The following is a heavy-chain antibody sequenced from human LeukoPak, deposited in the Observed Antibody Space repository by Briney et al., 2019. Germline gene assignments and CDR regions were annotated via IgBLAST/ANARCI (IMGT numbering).Heavy chain of an antibody. J-gene: IGHJ4*02. CDR1: GFTFSSYG. Sequence: PGGSLRLSCAASGFTFSSYGMHWVRQAPGKGLEWVAFIRYDGSNKYYADSVKGRFTISRDNSKNTLYLQMNSLRAEDTAVYYCAKDLALYYYDSSGGGGLFDYWGQGTLVTVSS. D-gene: IGHD3-22*01. CDR3: AKDLALYYYDSSGGGGLFDY. V-gene: IGHV3-30*02. CDR2: IRYDGSNK.